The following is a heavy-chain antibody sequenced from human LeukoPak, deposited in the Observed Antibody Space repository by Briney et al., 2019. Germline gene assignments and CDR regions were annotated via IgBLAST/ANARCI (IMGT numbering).Heavy chain of an antibody. V-gene: IGHV3-48*02. CDR3: ATSGSGYRRGVIDY. CDR2: ISSSGSTI. CDR1: GFTFSTYS. Sequence: PGGSPRLSCAASGFTFSTYSMNWVRQAPGKGLEWVSYISSSGSTIYYADSVKGRFTISRDNAKNSLYLQMNSLRDEDTAVYYCATSGSGYRRGVIDYWGQGTLVTVSS. J-gene: IGHJ4*02. D-gene: IGHD6-25*01.